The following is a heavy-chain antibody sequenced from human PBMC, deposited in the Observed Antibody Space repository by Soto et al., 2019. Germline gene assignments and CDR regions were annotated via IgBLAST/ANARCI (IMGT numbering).Heavy chain of an antibody. J-gene: IGHJ4*02. V-gene: IGHV4-4*02. CDR3: ARVYTGSYSDY. CDR1: GGSVRSNNW. Sequence: SETLSLTCAVSGGSVRSNNWWSWVRQPPGKGLEWIGEILHSGSTYYNPSLKTRVTISVDKSKNQFSLKLSSVTAADTAVYYCARVYTGSYSDYWGQGTLVTVS. D-gene: IGHD1-26*01. CDR2: ILHSGST.